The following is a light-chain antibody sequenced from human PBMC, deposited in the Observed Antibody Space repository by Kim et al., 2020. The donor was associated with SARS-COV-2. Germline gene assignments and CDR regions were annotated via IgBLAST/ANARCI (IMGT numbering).Light chain of an antibody. V-gene: IGKV1-27*01. Sequence: GSVGDRVTITCRASQGISYHLAWYQQRPVKVPKLLIYAASALQSGVASRFSGSGSGTDFTLTINSLQPEDVATYYCQKYDGAPWTFGQGTKVDIK. CDR2: AAS. CDR3: QKYDGAPWT. J-gene: IGKJ1*01. CDR1: QGISYH.